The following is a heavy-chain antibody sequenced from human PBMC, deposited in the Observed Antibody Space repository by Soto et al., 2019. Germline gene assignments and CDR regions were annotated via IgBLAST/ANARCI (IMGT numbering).Heavy chain of an antibody. Sequence: SETLSLTCTASGGSITSSSHFWGWVRQPPGKGLEWIGTIYFTGNTYYTPSLKSRLTMSIDTSKNEFSLRLNSVTAADTAVYYCAGQTCTIDEGSSGRSNWFDTWGPGTLVTVSS. CDR3: AGQTCTIDEGSSGRSNWFDT. J-gene: IGHJ5*02. CDR2: IYFTGNT. D-gene: IGHD3-9*01. V-gene: IGHV4-39*01. CDR1: GGSITSSSHF.